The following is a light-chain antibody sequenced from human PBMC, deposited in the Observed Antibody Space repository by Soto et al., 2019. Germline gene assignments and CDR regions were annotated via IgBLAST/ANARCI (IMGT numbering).Light chain of an antibody. CDR1: QSVSSY. Sequence: IVLTQSPATLSLSPGERATLSCRASQSVSSYLAWYQQKPGQAPRLLIYDASNRATGIPARFSGSVSGTDGTITISSLETEDSSVYYCHQSGSSPSTFGQGTKVDIK. J-gene: IGKJ1*01. V-gene: IGKV3-11*01. CDR3: HQSGSSPST. CDR2: DAS.